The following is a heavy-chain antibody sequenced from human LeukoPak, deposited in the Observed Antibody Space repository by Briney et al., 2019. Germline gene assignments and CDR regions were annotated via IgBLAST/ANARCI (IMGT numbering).Heavy chain of an antibody. J-gene: IGHJ4*02. CDR2: IYTTGNS. CDR1: GDSVSSTTFY. D-gene: IGHD1-1*01. V-gene: IGHV4-61*02. CDR3: ARAHGLQLWSFDV. Sequence: PSETLSLTCTVSGDSVSSTTFYWTWIRQPAGKTLEWIGRIYTTGNSNYNPSFKSRVTISIDTSKNQFSLDLTSVTAADTAVYYCARAHGLQLWSFDVWGREPWSPSPQ.